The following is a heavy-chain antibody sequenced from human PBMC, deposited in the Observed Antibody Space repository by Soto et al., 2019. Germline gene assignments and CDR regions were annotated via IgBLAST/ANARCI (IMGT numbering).Heavy chain of an antibody. J-gene: IGHJ6*02. Sequence: SETHSLTCTVSGYYIRSDYWSWIRQPPGKGLEWIGYIYYSGSTNYNPSLKSRVTISVDTSKNQFSLKLSSVTAADTAVYYCGRVTVRYYHYGMDVWGQGTTVTVSS. CDR2: IYYSGST. CDR3: GRVTVRYYHYGMDV. V-gene: IGHV4-59*01. CDR1: GYYIRSDY. D-gene: IGHD3-10*01.